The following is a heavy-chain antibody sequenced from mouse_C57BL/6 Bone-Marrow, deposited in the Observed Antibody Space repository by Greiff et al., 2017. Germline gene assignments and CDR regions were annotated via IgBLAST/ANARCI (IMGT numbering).Heavy chain of an antibody. CDR1: GFSLSTSGMG. CDR3: ARTIDYPWYFDV. Sequence: QVTLKVSGPGILQSSQTLSLTCSFSGFSLSTSGMGVSWIRQPSGKGLEWLAHIYWGDDKRYNPSLKSRLTISKDTSSTQVFLKITRMVTADTATYYCARTIDYPWYFDVWGTGTTVTVSS. J-gene: IGHJ1*03. V-gene: IGHV8-12*01. D-gene: IGHD2-4*01. CDR2: IYWGDDK.